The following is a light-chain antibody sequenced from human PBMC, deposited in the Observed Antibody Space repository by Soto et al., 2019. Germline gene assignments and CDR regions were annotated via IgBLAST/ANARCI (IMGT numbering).Light chain of an antibody. CDR3: QSYDSSLSGSV. J-gene: IGLJ2*01. Sequence: QAVVTQPPSGSGAPGQRVTISCTRSSSNIGAGYDVHWYQQLPGTAPKLLIYGNSNRPSGVPDRFSGSKSGTSASLAITGLQAEDEADYYCQSYDSSLSGSVFGGGTQLTVL. CDR1: SSNIGAGYD. V-gene: IGLV1-40*01. CDR2: GNS.